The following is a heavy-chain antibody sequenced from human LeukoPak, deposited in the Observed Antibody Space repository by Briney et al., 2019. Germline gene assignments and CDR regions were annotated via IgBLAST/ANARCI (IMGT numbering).Heavy chain of an antibody. CDR1: GGTFSSYA. Sequence: SVTVSCTASGGTFSSYAISWVRQAPGQGLKWMGGIIPIFGTANYAQKFQGRVTITADESTSTAYMELSSLRSEDTAVYYCARDLGYSKDPWGQGTLVTVSS. CDR3: ARDLGYSKDP. J-gene: IGHJ5*02. V-gene: IGHV1-69*13. CDR2: IIPIFGTA. D-gene: IGHD3-16*01.